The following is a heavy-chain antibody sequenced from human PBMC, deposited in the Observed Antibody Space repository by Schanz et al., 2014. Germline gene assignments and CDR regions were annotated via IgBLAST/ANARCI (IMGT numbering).Heavy chain of an antibody. CDR1: GYSFTEYF. Sequence: QVQLVQSGPAVKKPGASMKVSCLASGYSFTEYFLHWVRQAPGQGLEWMGWINPNSGETNYEQKFKGRVTLTGDTSISTAFMELSGLTLDVTPTYFCARARYTGYDCSGYWGQGTLLSVSS. CDR3: ARARYTGYDCSGY. V-gene: IGHV1-2*02. D-gene: IGHD5-12*01. J-gene: IGHJ4*02. CDR2: INPNSGET.